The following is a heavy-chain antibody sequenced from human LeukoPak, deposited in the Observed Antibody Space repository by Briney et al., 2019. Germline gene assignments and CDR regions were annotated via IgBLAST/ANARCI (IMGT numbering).Heavy chain of an antibody. J-gene: IGHJ4*02. D-gene: IGHD1-26*01. CDR1: GFTFSSYA. V-gene: IGHV3-30*04. CDR2: ISYDGSNK. CDR3: ARRRYSGSSQHFDY. Sequence: GGSLRLSCAASGFTFSSYAMHWVRQAPGKGLEWVAVISYDGSNKYYADSVKGRFTISRDNSKNTLYLQMNSLRAEDTAVYYCARRRYSGSSQHFDYWGLGTLVTVSS.